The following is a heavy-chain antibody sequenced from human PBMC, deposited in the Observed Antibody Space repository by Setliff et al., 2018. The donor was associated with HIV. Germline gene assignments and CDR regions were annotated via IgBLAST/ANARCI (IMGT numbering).Heavy chain of an antibody. V-gene: IGHV2-70*11. J-gene: IGHJ4*02. D-gene: IGHD1-26*01. CDR2: IDWDDDK. CDR1: GFSLSKSGMC. Sequence: SGPTLANPTQTLTLTCTFSGFSLSKSGMCVSWIRQPPGKALEWLARIDWDDDKYYSTSLKTRLTISKDTSKNQVVLKMTNVDPVDTATYYCARMISYSPYFDYWGQGTLVTVSS. CDR3: ARMISYSPYFDY.